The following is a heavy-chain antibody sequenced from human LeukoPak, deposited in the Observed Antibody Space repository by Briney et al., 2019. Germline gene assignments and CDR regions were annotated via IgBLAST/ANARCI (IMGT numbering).Heavy chain of an antibody. CDR2: ISSSGSGGNT. J-gene: IGHJ4*02. CDR1: GVTLSSYA. Sequence: GGSLRLSCAASGVTLSSYAMSWARQAPGKGLEWVSGISSSGSGGNTYYADSVKGRFSISRDNSKNTLYVQMNSLRGEDTAVYYCARPLARWLEFHGADYWGQGTLVTVSS. V-gene: IGHV3-23*01. CDR3: ARPLARWLEFHGADY. D-gene: IGHD4-17*01.